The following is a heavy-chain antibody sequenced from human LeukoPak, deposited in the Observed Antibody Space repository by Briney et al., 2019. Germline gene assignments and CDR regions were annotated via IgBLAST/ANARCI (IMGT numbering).Heavy chain of an antibody. V-gene: IGHV4-4*07. Sequence: SETLSLTCNVPDDSITRYHWSWVRQSAGKGLEWIGRVYTTGSTKKNPSLKSRVTMSVDTSKNHLSLKLTSVTDADTAVYYCAREGIEASNPSSDHFYYYMDVWGTGTSVIVSS. CDR1: DDSITRYH. CDR3: AREGIEASNPSSDHFYYYMDV. CDR2: VYTTGST. J-gene: IGHJ6*03. D-gene: IGHD6-13*01.